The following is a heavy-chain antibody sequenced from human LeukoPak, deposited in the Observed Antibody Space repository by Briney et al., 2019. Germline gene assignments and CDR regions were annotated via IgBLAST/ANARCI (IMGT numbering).Heavy chain of an antibody. Sequence: ASVKVSCKASGYSFTSYGITWVRQAPGQGLEWMGWISTYDGNANYAQKLQGRVTMTTDTSTITAYMELRSLRSDDTAVYYCARAPSGFTYGPGDHWGQGTLVTVSS. D-gene: IGHD5-18*01. CDR3: ARAPSGFTYGPGDH. CDR1: GYSFTSYG. J-gene: IGHJ4*02. CDR2: ISTYDGNA. V-gene: IGHV1-18*01.